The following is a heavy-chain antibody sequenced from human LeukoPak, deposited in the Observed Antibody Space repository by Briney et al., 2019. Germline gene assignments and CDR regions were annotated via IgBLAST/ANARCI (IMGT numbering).Heavy chain of an antibody. J-gene: IGHJ6*02. D-gene: IGHD3-3*02. Sequence: GALRLSCAAPGIPFREAWIGWGRPASGEGPGWVGRIKSNRGGGRVEYAAPVKGRLTISREDSQNSLYLQMNSLKSEDTAVYCCAWHFDYYYGTDVWGQGTTVTVS. CDR1: GIPFREAW. CDR2: IKSNRGGGRV. V-gene: IGHV3-15*01. CDR3: AWHFDYYYGTDV.